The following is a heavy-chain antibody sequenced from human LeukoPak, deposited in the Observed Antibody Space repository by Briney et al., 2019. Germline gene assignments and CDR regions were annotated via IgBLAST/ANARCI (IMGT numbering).Heavy chain of an antibody. CDR3: AKDQVDYYDSSLDY. CDR2: ISYDGSNK. CDR1: EFTFSSYG. D-gene: IGHD3-22*01. V-gene: IGHV3-30*18. J-gene: IGHJ4*02. Sequence: PGRSLRLSCVASEFTFSSYGMHWVRQAPGKGLEWVAVISYDGSNKYYADSVKGRFTISRDNSKNTLYLQMNSLRAEDTAVYYCAKDQVDYYDSSLDYWGQGTLVTVSS.